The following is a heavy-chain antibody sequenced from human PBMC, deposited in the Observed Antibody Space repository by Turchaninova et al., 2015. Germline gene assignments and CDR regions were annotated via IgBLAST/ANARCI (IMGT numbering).Heavy chain of an antibody. Sequence: EVHLVESGGGLVKPGGSLTLSCAASGFVFSRFSMNWVRQAPGKGLEWVSSISTAGTYIYYADSVRGRFTSSRDDAKNSLYLQMNSLRNEDTAVYYCTRAEEDVVATIVDYWGQGSLVTVAS. V-gene: IGHV3-21*01. CDR2: ISTAGTYI. J-gene: IGHJ4*02. CDR1: GFVFSRFS. CDR3: TRAEEDVVATIVDY. D-gene: IGHD5-24*01.